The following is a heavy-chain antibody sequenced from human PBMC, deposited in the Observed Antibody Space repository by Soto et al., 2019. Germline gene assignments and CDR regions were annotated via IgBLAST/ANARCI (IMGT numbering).Heavy chain of an antibody. Sequence: SVKVSCKASGGTFSSYAISWVRQAPGQGLEWMGGIIPIFGTANYAQKFQGRVTITADESTSTAYMELSSLRSEDTAVYYCARANYDYVWGSYRHGAVDIWGQGKMVTVS. J-gene: IGHJ3*02. CDR3: ARANYDYVWGSYRHGAVDI. CDR1: GGTFSSYA. V-gene: IGHV1-69*13. CDR2: IIPIFGTA. D-gene: IGHD3-16*02.